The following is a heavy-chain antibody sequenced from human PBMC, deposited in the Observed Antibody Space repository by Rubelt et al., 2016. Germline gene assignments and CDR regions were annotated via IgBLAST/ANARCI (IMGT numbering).Heavy chain of an antibody. V-gene: IGHV3-48*01. CDR3: ARDMAVAGSYYGMDV. CDR2: ISSSSSTI. J-gene: IGHJ6*02. CDR1: GFTFSSYS. D-gene: IGHD6-19*01. Sequence: EVQLVESGGGLVQPGGSLRLSCAASGFTFSSYSMDWVRQAPGKGLECISYISSSSSTIYYADSMKGRFTISRDNAKNSLYLQMNRLRAEDTAVYYCARDMAVAGSYYGMDVWGQGTTVTVSS.